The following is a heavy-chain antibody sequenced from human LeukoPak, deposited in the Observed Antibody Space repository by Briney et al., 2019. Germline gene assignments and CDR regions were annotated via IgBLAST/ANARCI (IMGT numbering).Heavy chain of an antibody. CDR2: FDPEDGET. Sequence: ASVKVSCKVSGYTLTELSMHWVRQAPGKGLEWMGGFDPEDGETIYAQKFQGRVTMTEDTSTDIAYMELSSLRSEDTAVYYCATSIVATITLDYWGQGTLVTVSS. D-gene: IGHD5-12*01. CDR3: ATSIVATITLDY. J-gene: IGHJ4*02. V-gene: IGHV1-24*01. CDR1: GYTLTELS.